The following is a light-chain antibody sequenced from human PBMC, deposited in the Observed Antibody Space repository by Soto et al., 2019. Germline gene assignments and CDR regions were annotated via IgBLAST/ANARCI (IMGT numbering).Light chain of an antibody. Sequence: QSVLTQPPSGSGAPGQRVTISCTGSSSNIGAGYDVHWYQQLPGKAPKLLIYGNDNRPSGVPERFSGSKSGTSASLAITGLRADDEADYYCQSYGSSPSATFVFVTGTKLTVL. V-gene: IGLV1-40*01. CDR3: QSYGSSPSATFV. CDR1: SSNIGAGYD. CDR2: GND. J-gene: IGLJ1*01.